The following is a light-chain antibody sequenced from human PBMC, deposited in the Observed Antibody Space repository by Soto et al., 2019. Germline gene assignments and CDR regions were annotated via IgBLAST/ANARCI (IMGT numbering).Light chain of an antibody. Sequence: QSVLTQPRSVSGSPGQSVTISCTGTSRDVGGYNYVSWYQQHPGKAPKLMIYDVSKRPSGVPDRFSGSKSGNTASLTISGLQAEDEAGYSCCSYAGSYTHYVFGTGTKLTVL. CDR1: SRDVGGYNY. CDR2: DVS. J-gene: IGLJ1*01. CDR3: CSYAGSYTHYV. V-gene: IGLV2-11*01.